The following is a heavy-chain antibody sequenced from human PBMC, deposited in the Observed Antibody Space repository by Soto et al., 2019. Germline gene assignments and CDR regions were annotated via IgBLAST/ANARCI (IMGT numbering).Heavy chain of an antibody. Sequence: ASVKVSCKASGYTFTSYGISWVRQAPGQGLEWMGWISAYNGNTNYAQKLRGRVTMTTDTSTSTAYMELRSLRSDDTAVYYCARWNYGDYGNWFDPWGQGTLVTVSS. V-gene: IGHV1-18*01. CDR2: ISAYNGNT. CDR3: ARWNYGDYGNWFDP. J-gene: IGHJ5*02. D-gene: IGHD4-17*01. CDR1: GYTFTSYG.